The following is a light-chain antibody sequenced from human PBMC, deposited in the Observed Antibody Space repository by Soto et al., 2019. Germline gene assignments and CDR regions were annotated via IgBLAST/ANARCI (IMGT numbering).Light chain of an antibody. J-gene: IGKJ1*01. CDR1: QSVSSNY. CDR3: QQYGSSGT. V-gene: IGKV3-20*01. Sequence: IVLTQSPGTLSLSPGEGATLSCRASQSVSSNYLAWYQQRPGQTPRLLIYGASNRATGIPDRFSGSGSVTDFTLTISRLEPEDFAVYYCQQYGSSGTFGQGTKVEIK. CDR2: GAS.